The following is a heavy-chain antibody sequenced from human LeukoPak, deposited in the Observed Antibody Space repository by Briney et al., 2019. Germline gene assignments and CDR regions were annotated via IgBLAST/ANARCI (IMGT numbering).Heavy chain of an antibody. CDR3: ARGGYCSGGSCYRGAYFDY. CDR1: GFTFSSYG. V-gene: IGHV3-30*03. CDR2: ISYDGSNK. J-gene: IGHJ4*02. Sequence: GGSLRLSCAASGFTFSSYGMHWVRQAPGKGLEWVAVISYDGSNKYYADFVKGRFTSSRDNSKNTLFLQMNSLRAEDTAVYYCARGGYCSGGSCYRGAYFDYWGQGTLVTVSS. D-gene: IGHD2-15*01.